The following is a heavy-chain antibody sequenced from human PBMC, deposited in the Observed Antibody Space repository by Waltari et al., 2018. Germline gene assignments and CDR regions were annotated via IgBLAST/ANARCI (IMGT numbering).Heavy chain of an antibody. D-gene: IGHD3-3*01. CDR2: IIPILGIA. Sequence: QVQLVQSGAEVKKPGSSVKVSCKASGGTFSSYAISWVRQAPGQGLEWMGGIIPILGIANYAQKFQGRVTITADESTSTAYMELSSQRSEDTAVYYCANYDFWSGNYWFDPWGQGTLVTVSS. CDR1: GGTFSSYA. J-gene: IGHJ5*02. CDR3: ANYDFWSGNYWFDP. V-gene: IGHV1-69*04.